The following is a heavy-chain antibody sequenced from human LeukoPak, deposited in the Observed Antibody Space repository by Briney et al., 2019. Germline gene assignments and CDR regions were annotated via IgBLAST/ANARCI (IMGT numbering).Heavy chain of an antibody. V-gene: IGHV4-39*01. CDR2: ISYSGST. D-gene: IGHD5-18*01. CDR1: GGSISTSTYY. Sequence: SETLSLTCTVSGGSISTSTYYWGWIRQPPGKGLEWIGSISYSGSTYNNPSLKSRVTISVDTSKNQFSLKLSSVTAPDTAVYYCAIRRGYTYGDDYWGQGTLVTVSS. J-gene: IGHJ4*02. CDR3: AIRRGYTYGDDY.